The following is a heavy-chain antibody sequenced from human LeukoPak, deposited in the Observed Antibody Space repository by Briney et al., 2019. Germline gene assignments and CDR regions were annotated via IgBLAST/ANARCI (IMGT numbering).Heavy chain of an antibody. D-gene: IGHD1-26*01. J-gene: IGHJ4*02. CDR1: GFTFTSYS. Sequence: GGSLRLSCAASGFTFTSYSMNWVRQAPGKGLEWVSTISGGGGSTYYADSVKGWFTISRDNSKNTLYLQVNSLRAEDTAVYYCAKGGKWDVTPFDYWGQGTLVTVSS. CDR2: ISGGGGST. V-gene: IGHV3-23*01. CDR3: AKGGKWDVTPFDY.